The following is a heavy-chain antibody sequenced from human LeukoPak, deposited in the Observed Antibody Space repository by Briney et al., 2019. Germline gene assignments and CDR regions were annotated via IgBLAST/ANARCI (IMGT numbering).Heavy chain of an antibody. V-gene: IGHV4-30-4*08. CDR3: ARVWGLYYFDY. Sequence: SSETLSLTCTVSGGSISSGDYYWSWIRQPPGKGLEWIGYIYYSGSTYYNPSLKSRVTISVDTSKNQFSLKLSSVTAADTAVYYCARVWGLYYFDYWGQGTLVTVSS. CDR2: IYYSGST. J-gene: IGHJ4*02. D-gene: IGHD3-16*01. CDR1: GGSISSGDYY.